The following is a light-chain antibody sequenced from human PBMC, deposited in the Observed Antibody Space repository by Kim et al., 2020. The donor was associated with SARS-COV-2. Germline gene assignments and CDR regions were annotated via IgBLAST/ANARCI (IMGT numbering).Light chain of an antibody. CDR2: STT. V-gene: IGKV3-20*01. J-gene: IGKJ2*01. CDR1: RTGSDTA. Sequence: LAPRDKPTRSGRASRTGSDTALARLQQKPGQAPRLHIYSTTTSASGITDRCSGSGSETDFTLTSSGLEPEEVSVYYWQQFCRSPFTFGQGTKLEI. CDR3: QQFCRSPFT.